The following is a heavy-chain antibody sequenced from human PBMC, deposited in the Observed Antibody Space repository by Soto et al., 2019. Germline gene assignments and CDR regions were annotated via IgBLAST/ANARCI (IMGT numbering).Heavy chain of an antibody. D-gene: IGHD3-10*01. J-gene: IGHJ6*02. CDR1: GGSIRGYY. CDR3: ARDRRGSGALYYYGMDV. Sequence: QVQLQGSGPGLVKPSETLSLTCTFSGGSIRGYYWTWIRQPPGKGLEWIGNIYDSGNTNYNPSFRSRIIMSIDVSKAQFSLTLSPVTSADTAVYFCARDRRGSGALYYYGMDVWGQGTSVTVSS. CDR2: IYDSGNT. V-gene: IGHV4-59*01.